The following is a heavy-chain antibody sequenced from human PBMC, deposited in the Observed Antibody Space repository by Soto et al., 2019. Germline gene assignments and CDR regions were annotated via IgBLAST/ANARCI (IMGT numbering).Heavy chain of an antibody. CDR1: GAALNSGNYY. D-gene: IGHD2-21*01. CDR2: IYVTGAV. V-gene: IGHV4-31*03. CDR3: ARLRIATNNYKWFDP. J-gene: IGHJ5*02. Sequence: SETLSLTCSVSGAALNSGNYYWSWIRQVPGKGLEWIGHIYVTGAVDYNPSLRDRIAISQDTSERQFSLNLRLVTAADTAVYYCARLRIATNNYKWFDPWGQGTLVT.